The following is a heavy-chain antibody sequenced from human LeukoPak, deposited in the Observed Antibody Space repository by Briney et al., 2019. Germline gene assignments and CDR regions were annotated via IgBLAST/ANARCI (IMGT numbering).Heavy chain of an antibody. CDR2: IYYRGST. Sequence: SATLSPTCTVSGDSTSTGSSYWRWIREPPGKGLEWIVHIYYRGSTNYNPSHKGRVTMAVDTSENQCSLKLSSGTAADTAVYYSTRGCSGNSRYSVQYGMDVWGKGTTVTVSS. V-gene: IGHV4-61*01. J-gene: IGHJ6*01. CDR3: TRGCSGNSRYSVQYGMDV. CDR1: GDSTSTGSSY. D-gene: IGHD2-15*01.